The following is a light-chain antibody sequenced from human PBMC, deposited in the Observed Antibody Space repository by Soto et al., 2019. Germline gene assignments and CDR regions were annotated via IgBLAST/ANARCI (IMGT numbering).Light chain of an antibody. CDR2: DVS. Sequence: QPVLTQPASVSGSPGQSITISCTGTSSDVGGYNYVSWYQQHPGKAPKLMIYDVSNRPSGVSNRFSGSKSGNTASLTISGLQAEDEADYYCSSYTSSSTPLVFGTGTQLTVL. CDR1: SSDVGGYNY. CDR3: SSYTSSSTPLV. J-gene: IGLJ1*01. V-gene: IGLV2-14*01.